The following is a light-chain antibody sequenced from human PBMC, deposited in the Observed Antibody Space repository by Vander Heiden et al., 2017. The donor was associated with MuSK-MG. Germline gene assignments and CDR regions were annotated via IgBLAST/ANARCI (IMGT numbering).Light chain of an antibody. CDR2: DDS. Sequence: SYVVTQPPSVSVAPGQTARITCGGHNIATKSVHWYQQKPGLAPVLVVYDDSDRPSGIPERLSGSNSGNTATLTISAVEAGDEADYYCQVWDSSPEHPALFGGGTKLTVL. CDR3: QVWDSSPEHPAL. CDR1: NIATKS. V-gene: IGLV3-21*02. J-gene: IGLJ2*01.